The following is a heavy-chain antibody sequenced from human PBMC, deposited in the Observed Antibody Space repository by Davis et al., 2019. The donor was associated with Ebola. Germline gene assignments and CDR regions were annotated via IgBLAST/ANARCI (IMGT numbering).Heavy chain of an antibody. J-gene: IGHJ6*02. D-gene: IGHD4/OR15-4a*01. CDR2: ISGSGGNT. CDR1: GFTFSSYG. Sequence: PGGSLRLSCGTSGFTFSSYGMNWVRQVPGKGLEWVSYISGSGGNTYYADSVKGRFTISRDNSKNTLYLQMNSLRAEDTAVYYCALTTYYYYGMDVWGQGTTVTVSS. CDR3: ALTTYYYYGMDV. V-gene: IGHV3-23*01.